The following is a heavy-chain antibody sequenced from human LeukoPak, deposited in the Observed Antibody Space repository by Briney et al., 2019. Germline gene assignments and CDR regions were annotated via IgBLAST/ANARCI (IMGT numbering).Heavy chain of an antibody. CDR1: GGTFSSYA. Sequence: SVKVSCKASGGTFSSYAISWVRQAPGQGLEWMGGIIPILGTANYAQKFQGRVTITTDESTSTAYMELSSLRSEDTAVYYCARGGVVVVAATGGWFDPWGQGTLVTVSS. J-gene: IGHJ5*02. D-gene: IGHD2-15*01. CDR3: ARGGVVVVAATGGWFDP. V-gene: IGHV1-69*05. CDR2: IIPILGTA.